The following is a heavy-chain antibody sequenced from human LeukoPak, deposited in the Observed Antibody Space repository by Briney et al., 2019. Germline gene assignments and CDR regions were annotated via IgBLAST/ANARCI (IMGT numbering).Heavy chain of an antibody. CDR3: ARDGDCSSTSCPTAGPNNDAFDI. CDR1: AFIFSSYN. Sequence: GGSLRLSCAASAFIFSSYNMNWVRQAPGKGLEWVSSISSSSSYIYYADSVKGRFTISRDNAKNSLYLQMNSLRAEDTAVYYCARDGDCSSTSCPTAGPNNDAFDIWGQGTMVTVSS. CDR2: ISSSSSYI. V-gene: IGHV3-21*01. J-gene: IGHJ3*02. D-gene: IGHD2-2*01.